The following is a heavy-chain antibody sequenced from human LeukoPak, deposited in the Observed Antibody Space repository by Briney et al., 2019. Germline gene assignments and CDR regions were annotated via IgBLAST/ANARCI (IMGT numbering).Heavy chain of an antibody. V-gene: IGHV3-7*01. J-gene: IGHJ4*02. D-gene: IGHD5-18*01. CDR1: GLTFSSSW. CDR3: ARDLAYSRLDY. Sequence: GGSLRLSCAVSGLTFSSSWMDWVRQAPGKGLEWVASINPDGNKKYSADSVKGRFTISRDNAENSLYLQMSSLRVEDTAFYYCARDLAYSRLDYWGQGMLVTVSS. CDR2: INPDGNKK.